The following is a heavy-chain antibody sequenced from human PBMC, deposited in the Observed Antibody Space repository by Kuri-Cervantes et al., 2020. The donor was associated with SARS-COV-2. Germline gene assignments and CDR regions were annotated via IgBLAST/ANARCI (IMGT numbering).Heavy chain of an antibody. V-gene: IGHV3-7*04. CDR3: ARAVLGVVAYFDY. J-gene: IGHJ4*02. CDR2: IKQDGSEK. D-gene: IGHD3-3*01. Sequence: GESLKISCAASGFTFSSYWMSWVRQAPGKGLGWVANIKQDGSEKYYVDSVKGRFTVSRDNAKNSLYLQMSSLRAEDTAVYYCARAVLGVVAYFDYWGQGTLVTVSS. CDR1: GFTFSSYW.